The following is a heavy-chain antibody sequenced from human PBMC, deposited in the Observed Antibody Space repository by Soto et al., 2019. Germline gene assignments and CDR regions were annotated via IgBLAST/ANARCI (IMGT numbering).Heavy chain of an antibody. CDR2: IYYSGST. V-gene: IGHV4-31*11. CDR1: GGSVSSGIYY. D-gene: IGHD6-6*01. CDR3: AREVEYSSSPAFDI. Sequence: SETLSLTCAVSGGSVSSGIYYWSWIRQPPGKGLEWIGYIYYSGSTYYNPSLKSRVTISVDTSKNQFSLKLSSVTAADTAVYYCAREVEYSSSPAFDIWGQGTMVTVSS. J-gene: IGHJ3*02.